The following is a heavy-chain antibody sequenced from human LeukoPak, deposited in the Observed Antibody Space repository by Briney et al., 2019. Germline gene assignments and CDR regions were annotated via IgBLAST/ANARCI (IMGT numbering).Heavy chain of an antibody. CDR1: GGSINSYY. J-gene: IGHJ4*02. D-gene: IGHD2-15*01. Sequence: PSETLSLTCTVSGGSINSYYWSWIRQPPGKGLEWIGYVFYSGSTNYNPSLKSRVTISVDTSKNQFSLKLSSVTAADTAVYYCAGLTLGRSVDYWGQGTLVTVSS. CDR2: VFYSGST. V-gene: IGHV4-59*08. CDR3: AGLTLGRSVDY.